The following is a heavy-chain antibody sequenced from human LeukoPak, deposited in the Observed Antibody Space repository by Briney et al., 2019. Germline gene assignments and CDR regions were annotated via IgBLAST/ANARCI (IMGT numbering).Heavy chain of an antibody. CDR2: IIPIFGTA. CDR3: ARDRDGYIRASPQAGLP. V-gene: IGHV1-69*13. D-gene: IGHD5-24*01. J-gene: IGHJ5*02. Sequence: SVKVSCKASGGTVSSYAISWVRQAPGQGLEWMGGIIPIFGTANYAQKFQGRVTITADESTSTAYMELSSLRSEDTAVYYCARDRDGYIRASPQAGLPWGQGTLVTVSS. CDR1: GGTVSSYA.